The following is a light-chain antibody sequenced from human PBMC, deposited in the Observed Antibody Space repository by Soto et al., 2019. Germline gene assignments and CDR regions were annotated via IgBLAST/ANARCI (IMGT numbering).Light chain of an antibody. V-gene: IGKV1-5*01. J-gene: IGKJ3*01. CDR2: DAS. CDR3: QQYKSYSLFT. Sequence: DIQMTQSPSTLSASVGDRVTITCRASQSISSWLAWYQQKPGKAPKLLIYDASSLESGVPSRFSGSGSGTEFPLTSSSLQPDYFATYACQQYKSYSLFTCDPATKWDIK. CDR1: QSISSW.